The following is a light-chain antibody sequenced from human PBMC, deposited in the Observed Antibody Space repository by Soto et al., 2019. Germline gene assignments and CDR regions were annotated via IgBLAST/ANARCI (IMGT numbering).Light chain of an antibody. V-gene: IGLV2-14*02. J-gene: IGLJ1*01. CDR1: TSDVGSYNL. CDR3: SSYTSSTTLYV. Sequence: QSALTQPASVSGSPGQSITISCTGTTSDVGSYNLVSWYQQHPGKAPKLIIYDVSNRPSGVSNRFSGSKSGNTASLTISGLQADDEADYHCSSYTSSTTLYVFGSGTKLTVL. CDR2: DVS.